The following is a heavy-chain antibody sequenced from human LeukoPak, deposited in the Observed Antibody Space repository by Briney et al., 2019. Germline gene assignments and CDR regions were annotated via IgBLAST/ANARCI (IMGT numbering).Heavy chain of an antibody. CDR2: ISGSGGST. V-gene: IGHV3-23*01. CDR3: AKGDYYGSGPFDY. CDR1: GFTFSSYA. J-gene: IGHJ4*02. Sequence: GGSLRLSCAASGFTFSSYAMSWVRQAPGKGLEWVSAISGSGGSTYYADSVKGRFTISRGNSKNTLYLQMNSLRAEDTAVYYCAKGDYYGSGPFDYWGQGTLVTVSS. D-gene: IGHD3-10*01.